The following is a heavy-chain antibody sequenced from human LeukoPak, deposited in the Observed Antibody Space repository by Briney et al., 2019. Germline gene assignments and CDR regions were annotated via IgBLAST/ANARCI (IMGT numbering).Heavy chain of an antibody. D-gene: IGHD6-19*01. CDR1: GYSFTTYW. CDR2: IYPGDSDT. Sequence: GESLKISCKGSGYSFTTYWIRWVRQMPGKGLEWMGIIYPGDSDTEYSPSFQGQVTISADKSISTAYLQWSSLKAADTAMYYCARHGDSSGGHLQADYWGQGTLVTVSP. V-gene: IGHV5-51*01. CDR3: ARHGDSSGGHLQADY. J-gene: IGHJ4*02.